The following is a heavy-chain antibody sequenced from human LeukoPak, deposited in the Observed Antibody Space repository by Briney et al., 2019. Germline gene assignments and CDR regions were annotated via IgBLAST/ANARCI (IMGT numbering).Heavy chain of an antibody. D-gene: IGHD4-17*01. V-gene: IGHV3-66*01. CDR3: ARVGYGDYLYFDY. CDR1: EFTFNNYA. J-gene: IGHJ4*02. CDR2: IYSGGST. Sequence: PGGSLRLSCAASEFTFNNYAMSWVRQAPGKGLEWVSVIYSGGSTYYADSVKGRFTISRDNSKNTLYLQMNSLRAEDTAVYYCARVGYGDYLYFDYWGQGTLVTVSS.